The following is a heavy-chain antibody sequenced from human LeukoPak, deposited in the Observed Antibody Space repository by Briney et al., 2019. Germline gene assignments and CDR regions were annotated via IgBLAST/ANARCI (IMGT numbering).Heavy chain of an antibody. J-gene: IGHJ5*02. CDR3: ARHRYNWNCRFDP. Sequence: SETLSLTCTVSGGSISSYYWSWIRQPSGKGLEWIGYIYTSGSTNYNPSLKSRVTISVDTSKNQFSLKLSSVTAADTAVYYCARHRYNWNCRFDPWGQGTPVTVSS. CDR1: GGSISSYY. V-gene: IGHV4-4*09. D-gene: IGHD1-7*01. CDR2: IYTSGST.